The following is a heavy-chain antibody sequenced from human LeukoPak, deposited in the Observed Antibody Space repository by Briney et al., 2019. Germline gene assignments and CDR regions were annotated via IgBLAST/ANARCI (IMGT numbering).Heavy chain of an antibody. CDR2: INHSGST. CDR1: GGSFSGYY. D-gene: IGHD2-15*01. Sequence: PSETLSLTCAVYGGSFSGYYWSWIRQPPGKGLELIGEINHSGSTNYNPTLKSRVTISVDTSKNQFSLKLSSVTAADTAVYYCASRNYCSGGSCYRSGWYFDLWGRGTLVTVSS. V-gene: IGHV4-34*01. CDR3: ASRNYCSGGSCYRSGWYFDL. J-gene: IGHJ2*01.